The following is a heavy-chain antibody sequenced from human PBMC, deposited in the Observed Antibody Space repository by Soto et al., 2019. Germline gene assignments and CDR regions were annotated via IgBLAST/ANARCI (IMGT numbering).Heavy chain of an antibody. CDR1: GFTVSSNF. CDR3: ARVNPPYP. V-gene: IGHV3-53*01. Sequence: GGSLRLSCAASGFTVSSNFMSWVRQAPGKGLQWASIIYSDGNTYYADSVKGRFTISRDVSKNTLYLQMNSLRADDTAVYYCARVNPPYPWGQGTLVTVSS. CDR2: IYSDGNT. J-gene: IGHJ5*02.